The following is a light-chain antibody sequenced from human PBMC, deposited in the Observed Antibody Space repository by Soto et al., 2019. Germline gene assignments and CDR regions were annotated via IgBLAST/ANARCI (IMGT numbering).Light chain of an antibody. CDR3: QSYDSSLSGFVV. Sequence: QSVLTQPPSVSGAPGQRVTISCTGSSSNIGAGYDVHWYQQLPGTAPKLLIYVNNNRPSGVPDRFSGSKSGTSASLAITGLQAEDEADYYCQSYDSSLSGFVVFGGGTKLTGL. V-gene: IGLV1-40*01. CDR2: VNN. J-gene: IGLJ2*01. CDR1: SSNIGAGYD.